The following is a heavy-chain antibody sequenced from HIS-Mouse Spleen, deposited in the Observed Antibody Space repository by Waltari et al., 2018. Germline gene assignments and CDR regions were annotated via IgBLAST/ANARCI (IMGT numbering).Heavy chain of an antibody. V-gene: IGHV3-48*01. D-gene: IGHD1-26*01. CDR2: IRSSSSTI. CDR3: ARGPYIVGATTGIDY. J-gene: IGHJ4*02. Sequence: EVQLVESGGGLVQPGGSLRLSCAASGFTFSSYSMNWVRQAPGKGLEWVSYIRSSSSTIYYADSVKGRFTISRDNAKNSLYLQMNSLRAEDTAVYYCARGPYIVGATTGIDYWGQGTLVTVSS. CDR1: GFTFSSYS.